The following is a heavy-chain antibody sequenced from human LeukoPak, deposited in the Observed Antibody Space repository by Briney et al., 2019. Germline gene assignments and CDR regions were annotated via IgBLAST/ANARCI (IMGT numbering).Heavy chain of an antibody. Sequence: AGGSLRLSCAASGFTFSSYSMNWVRQAPGKGLEWVSSISSSSSYIYYADSVKGRFTISRDNAKNSLYLQMNSLRAEDTAVYYCARDSPDDSSGSDYFDYWGQGTLVTVSS. CDR3: ARDSPDDSSGSDYFDY. D-gene: IGHD3-22*01. J-gene: IGHJ4*02. CDR1: GFTFSSYS. CDR2: ISSSSSYI. V-gene: IGHV3-21*01.